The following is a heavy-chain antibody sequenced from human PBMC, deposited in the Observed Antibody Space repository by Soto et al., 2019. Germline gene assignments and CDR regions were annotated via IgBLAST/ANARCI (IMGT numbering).Heavy chain of an antibody. Sequence: EVQLLESGGGLEQPGGSLRLSCAASGFTFSTYAMGWVRQAPGKGLEWVSTFTGGGRTFYADFVKGRFTISRDNSKNTLYLQMNSLRADDTAVYYCAKGNQGSDWGQGTLVTVSS. V-gene: IGHV3-23*01. CDR3: AKGNQGSD. J-gene: IGHJ4*02. CDR2: FTGGGRT. CDR1: GFTFSTYA.